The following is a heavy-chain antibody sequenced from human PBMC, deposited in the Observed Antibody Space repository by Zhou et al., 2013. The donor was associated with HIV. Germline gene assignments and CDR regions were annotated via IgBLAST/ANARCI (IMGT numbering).Heavy chain of an antibody. CDR1: GGTFNSYA. D-gene: IGHD2-8*01. J-gene: IGHJ4*02. Sequence: QVQLVQSGAEVKKPGSSVKVSCKASGGTFNSYAISWVRQAPGQGLEWMGGIIPIFGTANYAQKFQGRVTITADESTYTAYMELTSLRSEDTAVYYCARDKQAHPTLGVFDYWGQGTLVTVSS. CDR3: ARDKQAHPTLGVFDY. V-gene: IGHV1-69*12. CDR2: IIPIFGTA.